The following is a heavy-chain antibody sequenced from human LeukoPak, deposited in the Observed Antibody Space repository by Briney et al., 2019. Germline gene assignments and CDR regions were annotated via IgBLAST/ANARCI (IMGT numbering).Heavy chain of an antibody. V-gene: IGHV4-59*08. CDR1: GGSISSYY. J-gene: IGHJ3*02. CDR3: AKSKWFGRLDAFDI. CDR2: IYYSGST. Sequence: PSETLSLTCTVSGGSISSYYWSWIRQPPGEGLEWIGYIYYSGSTNYNPSLKSRVTISVDTSKNQFSLKLSSVTAADTAVYYCAKSKWFGRLDAFDIWGQGTMVTVSS. D-gene: IGHD3-10*01.